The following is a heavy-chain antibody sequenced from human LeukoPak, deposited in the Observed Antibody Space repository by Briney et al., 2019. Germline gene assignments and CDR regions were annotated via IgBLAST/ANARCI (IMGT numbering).Heavy chain of an antibody. Sequence: GGSPRLSCAASGFTFSSYGMHWVRQAPGKGLEWVAFIRYDGSNKYYADSVKGRFTISRDNSKNTLYLQMNSLRAEDTAVYYCAKLTTVVSYFDYWGQGTLVTVSS. D-gene: IGHD4-23*01. CDR2: IRYDGSNK. CDR3: AKLTTVVSYFDY. J-gene: IGHJ4*02. V-gene: IGHV3-30*02. CDR1: GFTFSSYG.